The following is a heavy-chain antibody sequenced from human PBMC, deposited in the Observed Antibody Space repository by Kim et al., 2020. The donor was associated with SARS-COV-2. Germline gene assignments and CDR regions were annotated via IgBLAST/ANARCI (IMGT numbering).Heavy chain of an antibody. J-gene: IGHJ5*02. Sequence: STYYADSVKGRFTISRDNSKNTLYLQMNSLRAEDTAVYYCANQDTGLLDPWGQGTLVTVSS. D-gene: IGHD3-16*01. V-gene: IGHV3-23*01. CDR3: ANQDTGLLDP. CDR2: ST.